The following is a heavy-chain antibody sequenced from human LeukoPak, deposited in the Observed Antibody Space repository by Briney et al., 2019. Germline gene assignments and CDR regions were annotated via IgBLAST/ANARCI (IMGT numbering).Heavy chain of an antibody. CDR1: GGSISSDY. CDR2: ISYSGRT. CDR3: ARGLYRYGRSTFDY. D-gene: IGHD2-2*02. J-gene: IGHJ4*02. Sequence: PSETLSLICTVSGGSISSDYWSWIRQPPGKGLEWIGYISYSGRTYYNPSLRSRVTISVDTSKNHFSLKLSSVTAADTAVYYCARGLYRYGRSTFDYWGQGTLVTVSS. V-gene: IGHV4-59*08.